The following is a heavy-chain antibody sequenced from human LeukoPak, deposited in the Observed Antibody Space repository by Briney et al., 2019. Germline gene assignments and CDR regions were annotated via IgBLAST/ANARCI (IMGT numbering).Heavy chain of an antibody. V-gene: IGHV3-7*01. D-gene: IGHD2-15*01. CDR1: GFNFINNW. CDR2: VKEDGTTK. Sequence: PGGSLSLSCAASGFNFINNWMSWVRQAPGKGLEWVANVKEDGTTKQYVDSVKGRFTISRDNAKNSLYLQMDSLRAEDTAVYYCVSQEVVPHWGQGTLVSVSS. CDR3: VSQEVVPH. J-gene: IGHJ4*02.